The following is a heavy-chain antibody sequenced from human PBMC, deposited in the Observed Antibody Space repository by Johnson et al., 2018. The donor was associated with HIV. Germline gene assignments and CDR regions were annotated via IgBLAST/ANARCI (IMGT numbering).Heavy chain of an antibody. CDR3: AKAATTVVTLEGDAFDI. J-gene: IGHJ3*02. CDR1: GFTFDDYA. D-gene: IGHD4-23*01. Sequence: VQLVESGGGVVQPGGSLRLSCAASGFTFDDYAMHWVRQAPGKGLEWVSGISWHSGSIGSADSVKGRFPISRDNAKNSLYLQMNSLRAEDTALYYCAKAATTVVTLEGDAFDIWGQGTMVTVSS. CDR2: ISWHSGSI. V-gene: IGHV3-9*01.